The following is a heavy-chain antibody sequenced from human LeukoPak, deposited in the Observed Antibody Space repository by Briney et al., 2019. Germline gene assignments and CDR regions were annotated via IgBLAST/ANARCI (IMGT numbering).Heavy chain of an antibody. CDR1: GGTFSSYA. D-gene: IGHD5-12*01. J-gene: IGHJ4*02. Sequence: SVKVSCKASGGTFSSYAISWVRQAPGQGLEWMGGIIPIFGTANYAQKFQGRVTITADESTSTSYMELSSLRSEDTAVYYCAREWCFDSRYAYDYWGQGTLVTVSS. V-gene: IGHV1-69*13. CDR3: AREWCFDSRYAYDY. CDR2: IIPIFGTA.